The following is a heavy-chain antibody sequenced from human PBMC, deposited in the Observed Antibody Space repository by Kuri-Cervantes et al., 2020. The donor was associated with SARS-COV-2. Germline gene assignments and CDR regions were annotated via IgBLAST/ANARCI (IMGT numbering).Heavy chain of an antibody. CDR1: GGSIGRRNYY. V-gene: IGHV4-39*01. J-gene: IGHJ5*02. CDR3: ARGGCSSTSCYSKHKKNWFDP. CDR2: IYYSGNT. Sequence: SETLSLTCTVSGGSIGRRNYYWGWLRQPPGKGLEWIGNIYYSGNTYYNPSLRSRVTISEDTSKNQFSLKLSSVTAADTAVYYCARGGCSSTSCYSKHKKNWFDPWGQGTLVTVSS. D-gene: IGHD2-2*01.